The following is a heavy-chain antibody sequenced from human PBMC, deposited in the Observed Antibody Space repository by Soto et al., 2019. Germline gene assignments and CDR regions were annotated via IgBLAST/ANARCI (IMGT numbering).Heavy chain of an antibody. Sequence: EVQLLESGGGLVQTGGSLRLSCAASGFTFSSYAMKWVRQAPGKGLEWVSLIGESGTPTYYADSVKGRFTISRDNSGNTLFLEMYSLRAEDTAVYYCARYIPGVRYYGMDVWGQVTTVTVSS. CDR1: GFTFSSYA. CDR2: IGESGTPT. D-gene: IGHD2-2*01. J-gene: IGHJ6*02. CDR3: ARYIPGVRYYGMDV. V-gene: IGHV3-23*01.